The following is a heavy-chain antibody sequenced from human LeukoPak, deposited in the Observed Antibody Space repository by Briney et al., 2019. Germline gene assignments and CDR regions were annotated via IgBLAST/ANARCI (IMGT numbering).Heavy chain of an antibody. Sequence: ASVKVSCKASGYTCTSYGISWVRQAPGQGLEWMGWISAYNGNTNYAQKHQGRVTMTTDTSTSTAYLEMRSLRSDDTAVYYCARRYCTNGVCYTFDYWGQGTLVTVSS. J-gene: IGHJ4*02. V-gene: IGHV1-18*01. CDR3: ARRYCTNGVCYTFDY. CDR2: ISAYNGNT. D-gene: IGHD2-8*01. CDR1: GYTCTSYG.